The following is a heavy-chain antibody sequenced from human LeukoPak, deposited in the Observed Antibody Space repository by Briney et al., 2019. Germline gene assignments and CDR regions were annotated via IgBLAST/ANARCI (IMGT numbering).Heavy chain of an antibody. CDR2: IYSSGTT. CDR1: GGSISTSSYY. Sequence: PSETLSLTCTVSGGSISTSSYYWGWIRQPPGKGPECIGNIYSSGTTYYNPSLKSRVTISIDTSKSQFSLRLSSVTAADTAMYYCVQNIPGAIEHWGQGTLVTVSS. V-gene: IGHV4-39*01. CDR3: VQNIPGAIEH. D-gene: IGHD1-7*01. J-gene: IGHJ1*01.